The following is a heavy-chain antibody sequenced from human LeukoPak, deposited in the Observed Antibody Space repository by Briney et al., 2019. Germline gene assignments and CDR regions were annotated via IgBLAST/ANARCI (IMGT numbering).Heavy chain of an antibody. CDR2: ISSDGNDK. V-gene: IGHV3-30*03. D-gene: IGHD5-12*01. CDR3: TTKVIRGNSGDDYDD. Sequence: GGSLRLSCAASGVAFSSYGMHWVRQAPGKGLEWVALISSDGNDKLYGDSVKGRFTISRDDSKSTLYLQMNSLRAEDTAVYYCTTKVIRGNSGDDYDDWGQGTLVTVSS. J-gene: IGHJ4*02. CDR1: GVAFSSYG.